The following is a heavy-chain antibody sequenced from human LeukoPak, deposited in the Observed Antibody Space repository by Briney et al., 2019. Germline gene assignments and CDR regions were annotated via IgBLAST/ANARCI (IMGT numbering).Heavy chain of an antibody. Sequence: ASVKVSCKASGGTFSSYAISWVRQAPGQGLEWMGGIIPIFGTANYAQKFQGRVTITADKSTSTAYMELSSLRSEDTAVYYYASDHYYGSGSRGLEVDYWGQGTLVTVSS. D-gene: IGHD3-10*01. CDR1: GGTFSSYA. J-gene: IGHJ4*02. CDR2: IIPIFGTA. V-gene: IGHV1-69*06. CDR3: ASDHYYGSGSRGLEVDY.